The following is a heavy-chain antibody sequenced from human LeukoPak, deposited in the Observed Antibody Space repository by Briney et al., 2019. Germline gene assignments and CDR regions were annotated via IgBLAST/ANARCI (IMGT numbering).Heavy chain of an antibody. CDR1: GXSISSYY. V-gene: IGHV4-59*08. D-gene: IGHD3-9*01. CDR3: ARRNILTEGEAFDI. CDR2: FYNSRST. J-gene: IGHJ3*02. Sequence: PSETLSLTCTVSGXSISSYYWTWIRQPPGKGLEWIGYFYNSRSTNYNPSLKSRVTISVDTSKNQFSLKLNSVTAADTAVYYCARRNILTEGEAFDIWGQGTMVTVSS.